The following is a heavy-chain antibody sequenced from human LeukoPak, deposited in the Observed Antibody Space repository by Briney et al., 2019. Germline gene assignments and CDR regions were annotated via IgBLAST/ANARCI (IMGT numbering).Heavy chain of an antibody. CDR3: ARVYGDFPYNWFDP. CDR2: IYYSGGT. J-gene: IGHJ5*02. Sequence: SETLSLTCSVSGGSISSSSYYWAWIRQPPGKGPEWIGTIYYSGGTYYNPSLKSRVTISVDTSKNQFSLKLSSVTAADTAFYHCARVYGDFPYNWFDPRGQGTLVTVSS. D-gene: IGHD2-21*02. V-gene: IGHV4-39*07. CDR1: GGSISSSSYY.